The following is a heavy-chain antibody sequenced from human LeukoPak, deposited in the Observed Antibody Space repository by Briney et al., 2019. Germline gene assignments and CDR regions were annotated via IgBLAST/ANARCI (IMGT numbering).Heavy chain of an antibody. Sequence: SETLSLTCTVSGGSISSISYNWGWIRQPPGKGLEWIGSIYYSGSTSYNPSLKSRVTISVDTSKNQFSLKLSSVTAADTAVYYCARLGHGDSSGYYLDYWGQGTLVTVSS. CDR3: ARLGHGDSSGYYLDY. V-gene: IGHV4-39*01. CDR2: IYYSGST. D-gene: IGHD3-22*01. J-gene: IGHJ4*02. CDR1: GGSISSISYN.